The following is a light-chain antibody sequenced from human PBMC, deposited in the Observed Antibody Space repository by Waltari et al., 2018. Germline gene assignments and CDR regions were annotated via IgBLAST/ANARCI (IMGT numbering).Light chain of an antibody. J-gene: IGLJ2*01. CDR2: RDF. CDR3: QTWDRRTVV. Sequence: YELPQPPSVSVSSGQKATISCSGAKLVDKTVYWYHQKPGQSPVLVIYRDFKRPSGIPERFSGSNSGSTTTLTISGTRPMDEAEYFCQTWDRRTVVFGGGTRLTVL. V-gene: IGLV3-1*01. CDR1: KLVDKT.